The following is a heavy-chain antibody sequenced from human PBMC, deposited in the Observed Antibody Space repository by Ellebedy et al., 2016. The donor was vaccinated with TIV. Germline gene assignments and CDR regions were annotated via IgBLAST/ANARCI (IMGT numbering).Heavy chain of an antibody. Sequence: GESLKISCAVSGLTFSIYDMHWVRQATGKALEWVSAIGRNGDSYYADSVKGRFTISRENAKNSLYLQMNSLRTGDTAVHYCAREVVDSSSIGWYFDLWGRGTLVTVSS. D-gene: IGHD6-19*01. V-gene: IGHV3-13*01. CDR3: AREVVDSSSIGWYFDL. CDR2: IGRNGDS. CDR1: GLTFSIYD. J-gene: IGHJ2*01.